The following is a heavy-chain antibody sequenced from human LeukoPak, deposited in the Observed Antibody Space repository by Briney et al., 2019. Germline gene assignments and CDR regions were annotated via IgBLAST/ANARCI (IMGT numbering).Heavy chain of an antibody. CDR2: ISAYNGNT. V-gene: IGHV1-18*01. CDR1: GYTFTSYG. Sequence: ASVKVSCKASGYTFTSYGISWVRQAPGQGLEWMGWISAYNGNTNYAQKLQGRVTMTTDTSTSTAYMELRSLRSDDTAVYYCARAGQLLFLFHDASDIWGQGTMVTVSS. CDR3: ARAGQLLFLFHDASDI. J-gene: IGHJ3*02. D-gene: IGHD2-2*01.